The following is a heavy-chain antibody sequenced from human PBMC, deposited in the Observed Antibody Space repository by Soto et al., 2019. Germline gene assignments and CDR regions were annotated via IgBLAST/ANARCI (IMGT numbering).Heavy chain of an antibody. V-gene: IGHV1-18*01. CDR3: ARVCSSTSCYWSYYYYGMDV. CDR2: ISAYNVNT. Sequence: QVQLVQSGAEVKKPGASVKVSCKASGYTFTSYGLSWVRQAPGQGLEWMGWISAYNVNTNYAQQLQGRVTMTTDTSTSTAYMELRSLRSDDTAVYYCARVCSSTSCYWSYYYYGMDVWGQGTTVTVSS. J-gene: IGHJ6*02. CDR1: GYTFTSYG. D-gene: IGHD2-2*01.